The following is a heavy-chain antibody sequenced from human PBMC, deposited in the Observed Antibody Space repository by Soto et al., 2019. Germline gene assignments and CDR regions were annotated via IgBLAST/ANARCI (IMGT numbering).Heavy chain of an antibody. J-gene: IGHJ5*02. CDR1: GYTFTSYY. Sequence: QVQLVQSGAEVKKPGASVKVSCKASGYTFTSYYMHWVRQAPGQGLEWMGIINPSGGSTSYAQKFQGRVTMXRDXSXITVYMELSSLRSEDTAVYYCARTIAAAGNGGWFDPWGQGTLVTVSS. D-gene: IGHD6-13*01. CDR3: ARTIAAAGNGGWFDP. CDR2: INPSGGST. V-gene: IGHV1-46*03.